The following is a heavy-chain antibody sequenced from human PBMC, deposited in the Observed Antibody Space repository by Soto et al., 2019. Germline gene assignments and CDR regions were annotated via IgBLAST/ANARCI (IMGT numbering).Heavy chain of an antibody. V-gene: IGHV3-30*03. Sequence: GGSLRLSCAASGFTFTSYGMHWVRQAPGEGLEWVALILHDGSAEYYADSVKGRFTISRDNSKNTLYLQMNSLRAEDTAVYYCARSRDGYSFYFYYGMDGWGQGTTVTVSS. CDR3: ARSRDGYSFYFYYGMDG. D-gene: IGHD4-4*01. CDR1: GFTFTSYG. J-gene: IGHJ6*02. CDR2: ILHDGSAE.